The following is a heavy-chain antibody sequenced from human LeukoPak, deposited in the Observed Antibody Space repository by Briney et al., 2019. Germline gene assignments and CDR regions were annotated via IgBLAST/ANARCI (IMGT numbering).Heavy chain of an antibody. CDR3: ARQYGDSPFDY. V-gene: IGHV3-66*04. CDR1: GFTVSSNY. J-gene: IGHJ4*02. D-gene: IGHD4-17*01. CDR2: SYSGGST. Sequence: GALRLSCAASGFTVSSNYMSWVRQAPGKGLEWVSVSYSGGSTYYADSVKGRFTISRDNSKNTLYLQMNSLRAEDTAVYYCARQYGDSPFDYWGQGTLVTVSS.